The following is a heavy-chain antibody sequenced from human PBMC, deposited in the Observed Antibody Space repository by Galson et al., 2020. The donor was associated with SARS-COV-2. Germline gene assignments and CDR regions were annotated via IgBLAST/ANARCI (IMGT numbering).Heavy chain of an antibody. CDR1: GFTFSSYS. Sequence: GESLKISCAASGFTFSSYSMNWVRQAPGKGLEWVSYSSSSSSTIYYADSVNGRFTISRDNAKNSLYLQMNSLRAEDTAVYYCARGVPFGEFYFDYWGQGTLVTVSS. CDR2: SSSSSSTI. J-gene: IGHJ4*02. CDR3: ARGVPFGEFYFDY. D-gene: IGHD3-10*01. V-gene: IGHV3-48*01.